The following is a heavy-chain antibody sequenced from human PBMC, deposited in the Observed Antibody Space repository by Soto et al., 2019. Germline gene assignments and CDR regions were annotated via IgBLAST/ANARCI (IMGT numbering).Heavy chain of an antibody. D-gene: IGHD3-16*01. CDR3: ARQGMIKVGPLGY. Sequence: GESLKISCKGSGYILTSCWLTWGRQMPGKGLEWMGRIDPSDSYTNYSPSFQGHVTISADKSISTAYLQWSSMKASDTAMYYCARQGMIKVGPLGYWGQGTLVTVSS. CDR1: GYILTSCW. CDR2: IDPSDSYT. J-gene: IGHJ4*02. V-gene: IGHV5-10-1*01.